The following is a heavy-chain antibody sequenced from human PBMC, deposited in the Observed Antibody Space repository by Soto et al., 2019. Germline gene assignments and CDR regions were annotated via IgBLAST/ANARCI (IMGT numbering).Heavy chain of an antibody. D-gene: IGHD4-17*01. V-gene: IGHV4-59*01. J-gene: IGHJ5*02. CDR3: ARLSLYGDYDPPFWFDP. CDR2: IYYSGST. Sequence: TSETLSLTCTVSGGSISSYYWSWIRQPPGKGLEWIGYIYYSGSTNYNPSLKSRVTISVDTSKNQFSLKLSSVTAADTAVYYCARLSLYGDYDPPFWFDPWGQGTLVTVSS. CDR1: GGSISSYY.